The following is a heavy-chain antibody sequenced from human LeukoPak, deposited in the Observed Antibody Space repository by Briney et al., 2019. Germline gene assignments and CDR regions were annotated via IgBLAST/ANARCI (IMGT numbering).Heavy chain of an antibody. CDR1: GFTFSSYA. CDR3: AKEMSSSGYPIDY. J-gene: IGHJ4*02. Sequence: GGSLRLSCAASGFTFSSYAMSWVRQAPGKGPEWVSAISGSGGSTYYADSVKGRFTISRDNSKNRLYLQMDSLRAEDTAVYRCAKEMSSSGYPIDYWGQGTLVTVSS. V-gene: IGHV3-23*01. D-gene: IGHD3-22*01. CDR2: ISGSGGST.